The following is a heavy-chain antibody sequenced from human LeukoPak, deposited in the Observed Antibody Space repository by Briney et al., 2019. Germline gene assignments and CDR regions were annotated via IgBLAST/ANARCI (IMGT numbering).Heavy chain of an antibody. V-gene: IGHV4-39*07. Sequence: PSETLSLTCTVSGGSISSSSDSWGWIRQPPGKGLEWIGNIYYRGSTYYNPSLKSRVTISVDTSKNQLSLKLSSVTAADTAVYYCARGAPGGNDYGDYWGQGTLVTVSS. CDR3: ARGAPGGNDYGDY. J-gene: IGHJ4*02. CDR1: GGSISSSSDS. CDR2: IYYRGST.